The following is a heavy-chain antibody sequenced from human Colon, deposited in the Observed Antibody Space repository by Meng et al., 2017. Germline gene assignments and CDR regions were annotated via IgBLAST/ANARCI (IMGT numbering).Heavy chain of an antibody. CDR3: ASSDYYRSDY. CDR2: TSHSGST. CDR1: GGSISRSDW. J-gene: IGHJ4*02. V-gene: IGHV4-4*02. Sequence: QLQLQEAGPGLGKPSETLPPTCAVSGGSISRSDWWSWVRQPPGKGLEWIGETSHSGSTNYSPSLKSRVTISLDKSKNQLSLKLNSVTAADTAVYYCASSDYYRSDYWGQGTLVTVSS. D-gene: IGHD3-22*01.